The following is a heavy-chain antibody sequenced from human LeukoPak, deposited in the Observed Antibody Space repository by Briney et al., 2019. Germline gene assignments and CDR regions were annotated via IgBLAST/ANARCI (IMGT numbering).Heavy chain of an antibody. CDR2: IYYSGST. CDR1: GGSISSSSYY. V-gene: IGHV4-39*07. CDR3: ASSRSGWYRGAEYFQH. D-gene: IGHD6-19*01. J-gene: IGHJ1*01. Sequence: SETLSLTCTVSGGSISSSSYYWGWIRQPPGKGLEWIGSIYYSGSTYYNPSLKSRVTISVDTSKNQFSLKLSSVTAADTAVYYCASSRSGWYRGAEYFQHWGQGTLVTVSS.